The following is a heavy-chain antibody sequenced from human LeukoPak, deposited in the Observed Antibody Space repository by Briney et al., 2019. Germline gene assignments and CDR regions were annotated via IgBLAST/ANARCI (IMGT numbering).Heavy chain of an antibody. D-gene: IGHD2-15*01. CDR2: ISGSGSSP. Sequence: GGSLRLSCAASGFTFSSYALNWVRQAPGKGLEWVSVISGSGSSPYYADSVKGRFTISRDNSKNTLYLQMNSLRAEDTAVYYCAKDVVVGPLKHFDYWGQGTLVTVSS. CDR3: AKDVVVGPLKHFDY. CDR1: GFTFSSYA. J-gene: IGHJ4*02. V-gene: IGHV3-23*01.